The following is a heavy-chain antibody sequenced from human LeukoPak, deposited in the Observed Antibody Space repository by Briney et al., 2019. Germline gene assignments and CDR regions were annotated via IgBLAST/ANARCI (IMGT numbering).Heavy chain of an antibody. D-gene: IGHD3-10*01. CDR2: IYYSGST. Sequence: SQTLSLTCTVSGGSISSYYWSWIRQPPGKGLEWIGYIYYSGSTNYNPSLKSRVTISVDTSKNQFSLKLSSVTAADTAVYYCARGGYYGSGNDFRFDPWGQGTLVTVSS. CDR1: GGSISSYY. CDR3: ARGGYYGSGNDFRFDP. V-gene: IGHV4-59*01. J-gene: IGHJ5*02.